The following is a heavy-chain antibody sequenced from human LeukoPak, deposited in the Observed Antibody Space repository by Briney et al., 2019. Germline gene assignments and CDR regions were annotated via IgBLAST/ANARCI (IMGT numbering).Heavy chain of an antibody. CDR1: GFTLSSYE. Sequence: GGSLRLSCAASGFTLSSYEMNWVRQALGKGLEWVSYISSSGSTIYYADSVKGRFTISRDNAKNSLYLQMNSLRAEDTAVYYCARDNYWFGELSHYFDYWGQGTLVTVSS. D-gene: IGHD3-10*01. CDR3: ARDNYWFGELSHYFDY. J-gene: IGHJ4*02. CDR2: ISSSGSTI. V-gene: IGHV3-48*03.